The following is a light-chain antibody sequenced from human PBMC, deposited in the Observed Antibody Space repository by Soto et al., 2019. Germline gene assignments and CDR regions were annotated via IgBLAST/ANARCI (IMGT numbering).Light chain of an antibody. CDR3: QQSYSTPPT. J-gene: IGKJ1*01. CDR1: QSISSY. CDR2: AAS. V-gene: IGKV1-39*01. Sequence: DLQMTQSPSSLSASVGDRVTITCQASQSISSYLNWYQQKPGKAPKLLIYAASSLQSGVPSRFSGSGSGTDFTLTISSLQPEDFATYYCQQSYSTPPTFGQGTKVEIK.